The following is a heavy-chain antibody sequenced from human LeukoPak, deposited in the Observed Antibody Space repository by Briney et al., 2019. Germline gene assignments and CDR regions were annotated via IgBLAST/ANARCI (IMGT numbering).Heavy chain of an antibody. J-gene: IGHJ4*02. V-gene: IGHV1-2*02. D-gene: IGHD5-24*01. CDR1: GYTFTGYY. Sequence: ASVKVSCKASGYTFTGYYMHWVRQAPGQGLEWMGWINPNSGGTNYAQKFQGRVTMTRDTSISTAYMELSRLRSDDTAVYYCARARWLQFHFDYWGQGTLVTVSS. CDR2: INPNSGGT. CDR3: ARARWLQFHFDY.